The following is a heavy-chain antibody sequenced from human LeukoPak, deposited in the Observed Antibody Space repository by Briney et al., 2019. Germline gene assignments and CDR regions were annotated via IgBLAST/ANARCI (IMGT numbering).Heavy chain of an antibody. V-gene: IGHV4-39*01. CDR3: ARHTLKGSWKYYFDY. CDR2: IYYSGST. D-gene: IGHD6-13*01. CDR1: GGSISSSSYY. Sequence: PSETLSLTCTVSGGSISSSSYYWGWIRQPPGKGLEWIGSIYYSGSTYYNPSLKSRVTISVDTSKNQFSLKLSSVTAADTAVYYCARHTLKGSWKYYFDYWGQGTLVTVSS. J-gene: IGHJ4*02.